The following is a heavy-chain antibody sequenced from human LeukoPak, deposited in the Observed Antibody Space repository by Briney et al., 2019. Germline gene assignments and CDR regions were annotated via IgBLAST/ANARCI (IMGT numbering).Heavy chain of an antibody. CDR2: IYYSGST. J-gene: IGHJ6*02. Sequence: SETLSLTCTVSGGSISSYYWSWIRQPPGKGLEWIGYIYYSGSTNYNPSLKSRVTISVDTSKNQFSLKLSSVTAADTAVYYCARGVTVPVVGTQPYYYYGMDVWGQGTTVTVSS. D-gene: IGHD3-22*01. CDR3: ARGVTVPVVGTQPYYYYGMDV. CDR1: GGSISSYY. V-gene: IGHV4-59*01.